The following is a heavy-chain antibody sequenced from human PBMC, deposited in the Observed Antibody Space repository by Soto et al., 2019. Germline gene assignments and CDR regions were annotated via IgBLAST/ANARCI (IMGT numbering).Heavy chain of an antibody. CDR1: GGTFSSYT. D-gene: IGHD6-6*01. CDR3: ASSTIAARPYFDY. V-gene: IGHV1-69*02. Sequence: QVQLVQSGAEVKKPGSSVKVSCKASGGTFSSYTISWVRQAPGQGLEWMGRFIPILGIANYAQKFQGRVTITADKSTSTAYMELSSLRSAYTAMYYCASSTIAARPYFDYWGQRTLVTVSS. CDR2: FIPILGIA. J-gene: IGHJ4*02.